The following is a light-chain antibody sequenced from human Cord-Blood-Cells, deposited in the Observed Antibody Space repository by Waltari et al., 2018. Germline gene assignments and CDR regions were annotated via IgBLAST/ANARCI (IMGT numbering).Light chain of an antibody. CDR1: QSVSSN. CDR2: GAS. V-gene: IGKV3-15*01. CDR3: QQYNNWPPWT. J-gene: IGKJ1*01. Sequence: EIVMTQSPATLSVCPGERAILSCRASQSVSSNLAWYQQKPGQAPRLLIYGASTRATGIPARFSGSGSGTEFTLTISSLQSEDFAVYYCQQYNNWPPWTFGQGTKVEIK.